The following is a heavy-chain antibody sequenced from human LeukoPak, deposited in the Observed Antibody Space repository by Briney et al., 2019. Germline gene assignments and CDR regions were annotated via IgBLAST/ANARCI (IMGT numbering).Heavy chain of an antibody. CDR1: GFTFSSHA. CDR2: ISGGGST. D-gene: IGHD1/OR15-1a*01. Sequence: GGSLRLSCAASGFTFSSHAMSWVRQAPGKGLEWVSAISGGGSTNYADSVKGRFTVSRDNSKNTLYLLLNSLRAEETAVYYCAKASRIIGTIDYWGQGTLVTVSS. V-gene: IGHV3-23*01. J-gene: IGHJ4*02. CDR3: AKASRIIGTIDY.